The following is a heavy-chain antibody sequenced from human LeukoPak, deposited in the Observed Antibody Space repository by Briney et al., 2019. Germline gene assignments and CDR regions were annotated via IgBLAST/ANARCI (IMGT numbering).Heavy chain of an antibody. CDR1: GFTFSSYG. J-gene: IGHJ4*02. CDR2: ISYDGSNK. V-gene: IGHV3-30*18. Sequence: PGGSLRLSCAASGFTFSSYGMHWVRQAPGKGLEWVAVISYDGSNKYYADSVKGRFTISRDNSKNTLYLQMNSLRAEDTAVYYCAKEIAAAGFGFDYWGQGTLVTVSS. CDR3: AKEIAAAGFGFDY. D-gene: IGHD6-13*01.